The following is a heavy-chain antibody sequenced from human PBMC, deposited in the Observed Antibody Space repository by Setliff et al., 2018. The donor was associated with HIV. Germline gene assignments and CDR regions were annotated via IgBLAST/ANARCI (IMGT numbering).Heavy chain of an antibody. CDR1: GYTFTGYY. Sequence: ASVKVSCKASGYTFTGYYMHWVRQAPGQGLEWMGRINPNSGGTNYAQKFQGRVTMTRDTSISTAYMELSRLGSDDTVVYYCARGGAGYYYYGMDVWGQGTTVTVSS. V-gene: IGHV1-2*05. J-gene: IGHJ6*02. CDR2: INPNSGGT. CDR3: ARGGAGYYYYGMDV. D-gene: IGHD6-19*01.